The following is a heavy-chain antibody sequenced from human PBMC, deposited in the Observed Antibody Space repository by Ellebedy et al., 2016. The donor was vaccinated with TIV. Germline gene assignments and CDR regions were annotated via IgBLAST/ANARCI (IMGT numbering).Heavy chain of an antibody. CDR3: ARHKPYYLDPDGFPDWYFDL. J-gene: IGHJ2*01. CDR2: IDPSDSYA. Sequence: GGSLRLXXKGSGHNFGNNWISWVRQTPEKGLEWMGRIDPSDSYATYNPSFEGHVTLSVDKSFSTAYLQWSSLRASDTAIYYCARHKPYYLDPDGFPDWYFDLWGRGTLVTVSS. D-gene: IGHD3-10*01. CDR1: GHNFGNNW. V-gene: IGHV5-10-1*01.